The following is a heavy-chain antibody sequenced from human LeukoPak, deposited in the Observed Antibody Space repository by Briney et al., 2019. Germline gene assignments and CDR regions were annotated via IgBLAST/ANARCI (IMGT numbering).Heavy chain of an antibody. D-gene: IGHD2-15*01. J-gene: IGHJ4*02. CDR1: GGTFSSYA. V-gene: IGHV1-69*05. CDR2: IIPIFGTA. CDR3: ASHHGGQRASFAY. Sequence: SVKVPCKASGGTFSSYAISWLRQAPGQGLEWMGGIIPIFGTANYAQKFQGRVTITTDESTSTAYMELSSLRSEDTAVYYCASHHGGQRASFAYWGQGTLVPVSS.